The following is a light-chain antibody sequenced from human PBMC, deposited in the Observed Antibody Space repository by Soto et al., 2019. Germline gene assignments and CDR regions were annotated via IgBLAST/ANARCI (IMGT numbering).Light chain of an antibody. J-gene: IGLJ1*01. Sequence: SALTHPPSPSAALGQDVTNSCFGSSSNIGGNSLSWYQQLTGTAPKLLIYHDNRRHSGVPDRCSGSNSGPSATPGITVFQTGDEADYYFESWDSSLSAYVFGTGTKVTVL. V-gene: IGLV1-51*01. CDR3: ESWDSSLSAYV. CDR1: SSNIGGNS. CDR2: HDN.